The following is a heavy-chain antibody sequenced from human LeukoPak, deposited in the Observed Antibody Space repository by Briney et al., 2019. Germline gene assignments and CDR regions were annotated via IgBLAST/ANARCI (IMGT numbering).Heavy chain of an antibody. Sequence: GGSLRLSCAASGFTSSNYDMHWVRQAPGKGLEWVSAISSSSSYIYYADSIKGRFTISRDNAENSLYLQMNSLRAVDTAVYFCARGEEKATITALDSWGQGTLVTVSS. J-gene: IGHJ4*02. CDR1: GFTSSNYD. CDR3: ARGEEKATITALDS. CDR2: ISSSSSYI. V-gene: IGHV3-21*01. D-gene: IGHD5-24*01.